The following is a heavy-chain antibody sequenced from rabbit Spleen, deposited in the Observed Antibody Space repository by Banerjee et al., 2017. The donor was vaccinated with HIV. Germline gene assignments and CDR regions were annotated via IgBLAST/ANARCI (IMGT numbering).Heavy chain of an antibody. D-gene: IGHD4-2*01. Sequence: QEQLEESGGGLVKPGGTLTLTCKASGIDFSNYYYMYWVRQAPGKGLELIAWIYTRDGSTYYASWVSGRFTISRSTSLTTVDLKMTSLTAADTATYFCAIDLAGYVGFGYISYLDLWGPGTLVTVS. CDR1: GIDFSNYYY. J-gene: IGHJ6*01. V-gene: IGHV1S43*01. CDR2: IYTRDGST. CDR3: AIDLAGYVGFGYISYLDL.